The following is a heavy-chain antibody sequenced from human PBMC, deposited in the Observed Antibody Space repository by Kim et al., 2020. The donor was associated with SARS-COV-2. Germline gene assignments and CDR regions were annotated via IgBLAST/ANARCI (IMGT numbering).Heavy chain of an antibody. CDR3: ARDSSSLSVYYYYYYGMDV. D-gene: IGHD6-13*01. Sequence: ASVKVSCKASGYTFTSYGISWVRQAPGQGLEWMGWISAYNGNTNYAQKLQDRATMTTDTSTSTAYMELRSLRSDDTAVYYCARDSSSLSVYYYYYYGMDVWGQGTTVTVSS. CDR2: ISAYNGNT. V-gene: IGHV1-18*04. CDR1: GYTFTSYG. J-gene: IGHJ6*02.